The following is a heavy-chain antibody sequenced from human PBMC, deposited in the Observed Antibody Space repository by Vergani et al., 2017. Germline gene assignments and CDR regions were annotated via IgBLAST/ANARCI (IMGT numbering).Heavy chain of an antibody. CDR3: ARGNYYGSGTYVDP. Sequence: ELQLVESGGGFVQPGGSLRLSCAASGSTVSVNYMTWVRQAPGKGLEWVSHIYSGDETYYADSVKGRVTISRDTSKNTLHLQINNLRIENTAVYYCARGNYYGSGTYVDPWGQGTLVTVSS. D-gene: IGHD3-10*01. CDR1: GSTVSVNY. CDR2: IYSGDET. V-gene: IGHV3-66*02. J-gene: IGHJ5*02.